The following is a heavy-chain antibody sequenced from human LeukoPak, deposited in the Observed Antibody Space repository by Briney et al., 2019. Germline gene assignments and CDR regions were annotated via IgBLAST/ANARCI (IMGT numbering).Heavy chain of an antibody. CDR2: ISAYNGNT. V-gene: IGHV1-18*01. CDR1: GYTFTSYG. J-gene: IGHJ3*02. Sequence: ASVKVSCKASGYTFTSYGISWVRQAPGQGLEWMGWISAYNGNTNYAQKFQGRVAMTTDTSRNTAYMELRSLKSDDTAVYYCARLTSKYSHGPRNPLDMWGQGTMVTVSS. CDR3: ARLTSKYSHGPRNPLDM. D-gene: IGHD4-11*01.